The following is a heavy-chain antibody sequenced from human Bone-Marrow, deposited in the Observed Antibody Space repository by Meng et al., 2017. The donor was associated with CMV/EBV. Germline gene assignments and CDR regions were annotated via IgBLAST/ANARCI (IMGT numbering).Heavy chain of an antibody. CDR2: INHSGST. D-gene: IGHD4-17*01. CDR1: GGSFSGYY. J-gene: IGHJ6*02. CDR3: ARDKRGPQCNYGYFYYGMDV. V-gene: IGHV4-34*01. Sequence: SETLSPTCAVYGGSFSGYYWSWIRQPPGKGLEWMGEINHSGSTNYNPSLQSGITISVDTSKNQFSMKMSSVTAADTAVYYCARDKRGPQCNYGYFYYGMDVWGQGTTVTASS.